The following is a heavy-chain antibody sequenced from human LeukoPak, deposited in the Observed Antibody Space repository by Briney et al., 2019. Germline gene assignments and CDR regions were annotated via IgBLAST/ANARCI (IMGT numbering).Heavy chain of an antibody. CDR3: ARGGGWGEVGATDNFDY. D-gene: IGHD1-26*01. Sequence: PGGSLRLSCAAPGFSFSTHWMHWVRQAPGKGLVWVSRIDNDGGNTKCADSVKGRFTVSRDNAKNTLYLQMNSLRPEDTAVYYCARGGGWGEVGATDNFDYWGQGTLVTVSS. CDR2: IDNDGGNT. CDR1: GFSFSTHW. V-gene: IGHV3-74*03. J-gene: IGHJ4*02.